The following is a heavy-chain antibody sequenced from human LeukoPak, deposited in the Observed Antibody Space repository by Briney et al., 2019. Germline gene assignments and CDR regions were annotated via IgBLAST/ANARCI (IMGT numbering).Heavy chain of an antibody. V-gene: IGHV1-69*05. CDR2: IIPIFGTA. CDR3: ARDFKAVGGSGYYISFDY. J-gene: IGHJ4*02. CDR1: GGTFSSYA. D-gene: IGHD3-3*01. Sequence: GASVKVSCKASGGTFSSYAISWVRQAPGQGLEWMGGIIPIFGTANYAQKLQGRVTMTTDTSTSTAYMELRSLRSDDTAVYYCARDFKAVGGSGYYISFDYWGQGTLVTVSS.